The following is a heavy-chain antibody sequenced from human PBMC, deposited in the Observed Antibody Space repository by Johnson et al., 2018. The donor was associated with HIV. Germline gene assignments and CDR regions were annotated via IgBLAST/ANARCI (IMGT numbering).Heavy chain of an antibody. CDR1: GFTVSRNY. J-gene: IGHJ3*02. V-gene: IGHV3-53*01. D-gene: IGHD6-13*01. Sequence: GGLVQPGGSLRLSCAASGFTVSRNYMRLVRQAPGKGLEWVSVIYSGGSTGYADSVKGRFTISRDNAKNSLYLQMNSLRAEDTALYYCARDITSSNYAFDIWGQGTMVTVSS. CDR2: IYSGGST. CDR3: ARDITSSNYAFDI.